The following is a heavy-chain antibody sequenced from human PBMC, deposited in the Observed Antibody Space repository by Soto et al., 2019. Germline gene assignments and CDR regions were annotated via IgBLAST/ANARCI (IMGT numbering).Heavy chain of an antibody. D-gene: IGHD3-3*01. CDR2: ISSSSSYI. CDR3: ARVGVVYYDFWSGYYDYYYYYMDV. J-gene: IGHJ6*03. Sequence: GSLRLSCAASGFTFSSYSMNWVRQAPGKGLEWVSSISSSSSYIYYADSVKGRFTISRDNAKNSLYLQMNSLRAEDTAVYYCARVGVVYYDFWSGYYDYYYYYMDVWGKGTTVTVS. V-gene: IGHV3-21*01. CDR1: GFTFSSYS.